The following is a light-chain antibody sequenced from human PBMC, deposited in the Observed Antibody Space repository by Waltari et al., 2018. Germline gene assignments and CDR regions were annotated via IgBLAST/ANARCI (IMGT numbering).Light chain of an antibody. Sequence: DIVMTQTKLSLPITPGEPASISCRSSQSFLHSNGNTYLHWYLQKPGQSPQLLIYGGSNRASGVPDRFSGSGSGTDFTLKISKVEAEDVGVYYCVQAIAFPFTFGPGTKLDIK. CDR1: QSFLHSNGNTY. J-gene: IGKJ3*01. CDR2: GGS. CDR3: VQAIAFPFT. V-gene: IGKV2-40*01.